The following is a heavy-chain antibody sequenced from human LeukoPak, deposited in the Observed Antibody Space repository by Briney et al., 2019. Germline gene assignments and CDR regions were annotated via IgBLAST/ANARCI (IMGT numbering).Heavy chain of an antibody. CDR3: ARGGAQGYCSSTSCYKAHRFDP. D-gene: IGHD2-2*01. CDR2: IYYSGST. CDR1: GGSISSGGYY. V-gene: IGHV4-31*03. Sequence: PSQTLSLTCTVSGGSISSGGYYWSWIRQHPGKGLEWIGYIYYSGSTYYNPSLKSRVTISVDTPKNQFSLKLSSVTAADTAVYYCARGGAQGYCSSTSCYKAHRFDPWGQGTLVTVSS. J-gene: IGHJ5*02.